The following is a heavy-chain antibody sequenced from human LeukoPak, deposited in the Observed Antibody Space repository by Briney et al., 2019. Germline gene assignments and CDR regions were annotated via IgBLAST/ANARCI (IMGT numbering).Heavy chain of an antibody. CDR3: ARAAYSYVDY. Sequence: SETLSLTCAVYGGSFSGYYWSWIRQPPGKGLEWIGEINHSGSTNYNPSLKSRVTISVDTSKNQFSLELSSVTAADTAVYYCARAAYSYVDYWGQGTLSPSPQ. CDR2: INHSGST. V-gene: IGHV4-34*01. J-gene: IGHJ4*02. D-gene: IGHD5-18*01. CDR1: GGSFSGYY.